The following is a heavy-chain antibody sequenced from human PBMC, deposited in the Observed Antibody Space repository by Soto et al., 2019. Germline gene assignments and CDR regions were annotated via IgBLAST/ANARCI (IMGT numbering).Heavy chain of an antibody. Sequence: QPGGSLRLSCAASGFTFTNYAMSWVRQAPGKGLEWVSAISGGGGSTYYADSVKGRFSISRDNSKNTLYLQMNSLRAEDTAVYYCAKDRVIRGVTDNWFDPWGQGTLVTVSS. CDR2: ISGGGGST. V-gene: IGHV3-23*01. CDR1: GFTFTNYA. CDR3: AKDRVIRGVTDNWFDP. D-gene: IGHD3-10*01. J-gene: IGHJ5*02.